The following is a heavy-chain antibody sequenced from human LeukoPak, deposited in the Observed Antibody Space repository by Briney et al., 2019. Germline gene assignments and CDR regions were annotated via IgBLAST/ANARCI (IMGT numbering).Heavy chain of an antibody. CDR2: INPSGSST. Sequence: ASVTVSCKASGYTFTSYYMHWVRQAPGQGLEWMGLINPSGSSTSYAQKFQGRVTMTRDTSTSTVYMELSSLRSEDTAVYYCARARTLNQYSSSWYGAVNWFDPWGQGTLVTVSS. D-gene: IGHD6-13*01. J-gene: IGHJ5*02. CDR1: GYTFTSYY. CDR3: ARARTLNQYSSSWYGAVNWFDP. V-gene: IGHV1-46*01.